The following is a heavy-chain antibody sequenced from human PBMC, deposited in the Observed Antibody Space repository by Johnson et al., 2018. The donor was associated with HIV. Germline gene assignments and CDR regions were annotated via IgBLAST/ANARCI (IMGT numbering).Heavy chain of an antibody. Sequence: VQLVESGGSMVRPGGSRRLSCAVSGFTFSSYAMSWVRQAPGKGLEWVSAISGSGGSTYYADPVKGRFTISRDNSKNTLYLQMNSLRAEDTAVYYCAKDCVGVWWSRAFDIWGQGTMVTVSS. D-gene: IGHD2-21*01. CDR1: GFTFSSYA. CDR2: ISGSGGST. CDR3: AKDCVGVWWSRAFDI. V-gene: IGHV3-23*04. J-gene: IGHJ3*02.